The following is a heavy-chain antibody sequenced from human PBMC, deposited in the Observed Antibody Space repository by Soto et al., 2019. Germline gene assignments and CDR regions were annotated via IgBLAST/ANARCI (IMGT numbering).Heavy chain of an antibody. CDR2: IWYDGSNK. CDR1: GFTFSSYG. J-gene: IGHJ4*02. D-gene: IGHD5-18*01. CDR3: ARDLLSSPETAMESS. Sequence: GGSLRLSCAASGFTFSSYGMHWVRQAPGKGLEWVAVIWYDGSNKYYADSVKGRFTISRDNSKNTLYLQMNSLRAEDTAVYYCARDLLSSPETAMESSWGQGTLVTVSS. V-gene: IGHV3-33*01.